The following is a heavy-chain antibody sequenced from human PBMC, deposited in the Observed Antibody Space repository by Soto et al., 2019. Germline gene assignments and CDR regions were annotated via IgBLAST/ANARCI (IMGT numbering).Heavy chain of an antibody. D-gene: IGHD5-18*01. CDR1: GYTFTSYD. CDR3: ARGSPRQVWIQLWFFDY. J-gene: IGHJ4*02. V-gene: IGHV1-8*01. Sequence: ASVKVSCKASGYTFTSYDINWVRQATGQGLEWMGWMNPNSGNTGYAQKFQGRVTMTRNTSISTAYMELSSLRSEDTAVYYCARGSPRQVWIQLWFFDYWGQGTLVTVSS. CDR2: MNPNSGNT.